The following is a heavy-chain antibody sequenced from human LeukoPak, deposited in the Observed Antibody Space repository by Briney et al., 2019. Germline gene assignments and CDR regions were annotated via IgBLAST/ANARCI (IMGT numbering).Heavy chain of an antibody. J-gene: IGHJ5*02. Sequence: SETLSLTCTVSGGSISSSSYYWGWIRQPPGKGLEWIGSIDNSGSTYCNPSLKSRLTISVDTSKNQFSLRLSSVTAADTAVYYCARHGRYGSGNSFDHWGQGTLVTVSS. CDR1: GGSISSSSYY. V-gene: IGHV4-39*01. CDR3: ARHGRYGSGNSFDH. D-gene: IGHD3-10*01. CDR2: IDNSGST.